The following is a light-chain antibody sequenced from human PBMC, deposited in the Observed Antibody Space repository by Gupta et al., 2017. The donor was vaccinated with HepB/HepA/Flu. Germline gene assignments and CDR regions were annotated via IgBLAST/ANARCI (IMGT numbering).Light chain of an antibody. CDR3: LQYYGTPRT. CDR1: QSVLYSSNNNNY. Sequence: DIVMTQSPDSLAVSLGERATINCKSSQSVLYSSNNNNYLAWYQQKPGQPPKLLIYWASTRESGVPDRLSGSGSGTDFTLTISSLQAEDVAVYYCLQYYGTPRTFGQGTKVEIK. V-gene: IGKV4-1*01. J-gene: IGKJ1*01. CDR2: WAS.